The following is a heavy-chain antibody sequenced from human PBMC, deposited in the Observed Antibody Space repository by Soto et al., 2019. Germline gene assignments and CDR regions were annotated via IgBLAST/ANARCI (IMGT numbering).Heavy chain of an antibody. V-gene: IGHV1-58*01. J-gene: IGHJ3*02. D-gene: IGHD3-3*01. Sequence: GASVKVSCKASGFTFTSSAVQWVRQARGQRLEWIGWIVVGSGNTNYAQKFQERVTITRDMSTSTAYMELSSLRSEDTAVYYCAAAPPYLRFNPDDAFDIWGQGTMVTVSS. CDR2: IVVGSGNT. CDR3: AAAPPYLRFNPDDAFDI. CDR1: GFTFTSSA.